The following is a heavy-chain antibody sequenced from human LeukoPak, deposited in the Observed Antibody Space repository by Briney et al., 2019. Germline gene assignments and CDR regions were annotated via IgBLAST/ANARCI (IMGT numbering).Heavy chain of an antibody. D-gene: IGHD4-17*01. J-gene: IGHJ3*02. Sequence: ASVEVSYKPSVGSFSSYAISWVRQAPGQGLEWMGGIIPIFGTANYAQKFQGRVKITADESTSTAYLGLSSLRSEDTAVYYCARGGGHDYGDYLAFDIWGQGTMVTVSS. V-gene: IGHV1-69*01. CDR1: VGSFSSYA. CDR2: IIPIFGTA. CDR3: ARGGGHDYGDYLAFDI.